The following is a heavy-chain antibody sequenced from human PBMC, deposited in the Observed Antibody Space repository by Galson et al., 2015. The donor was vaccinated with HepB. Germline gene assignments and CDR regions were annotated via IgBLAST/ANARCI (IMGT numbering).Heavy chain of an antibody. CDR3: ARERRVVVAATSNWFDP. D-gene: IGHD2-15*01. V-gene: IGHV5-51*01. CDR2: IYPGDSDT. J-gene: IGHJ5*02. Sequence: QSGAEVKKPGESLKISCKGSGYSFTSYWIGWVRQMPGKGLEWMGIIYPGDSDTRYSPSFQGQVTISADKSISTAYLQWSSLKASDTAMYYCARERRVVVAATSNWFDPWDQGTLVTVSS. CDR1: GYSFTSYW.